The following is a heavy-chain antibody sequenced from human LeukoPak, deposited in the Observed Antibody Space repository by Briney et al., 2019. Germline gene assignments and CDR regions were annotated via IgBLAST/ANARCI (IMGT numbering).Heavy chain of an antibody. J-gene: IGHJ4*02. Sequence: GGSLRLSCAASGFTFSSYMMTWVRQAPGKGLEWVANIKPDGGEKFYVDSVRGRFTISRDNAKHSLYLQMNSLRAEDTAVYYCASGSLWSGILAYWGQGTLVIVTS. CDR2: IKPDGGEK. D-gene: IGHD3-3*01. CDR1: GFTFSSYM. CDR3: ASGSLWSGILAY. V-gene: IGHV3-7*01.